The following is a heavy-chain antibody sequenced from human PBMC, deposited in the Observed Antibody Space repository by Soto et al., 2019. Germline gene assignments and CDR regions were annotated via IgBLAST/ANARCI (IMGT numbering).Heavy chain of an antibody. CDR1: GFIFSSHW. CDR2: IGPDGSNI. Sequence: GGSLRLSCAASGFIFSSHWMHWVRQAPGKGLVGVSHIGPDGSNIWEADSVQGRFTISRDNSKNILYLQLNILRVDDTALYYCVEPGAYWTRWGQGTLVTVSS. V-gene: IGHV3-74*01. CDR3: VEPGAYWTR. D-gene: IGHD1-1*01. J-gene: IGHJ4*02.